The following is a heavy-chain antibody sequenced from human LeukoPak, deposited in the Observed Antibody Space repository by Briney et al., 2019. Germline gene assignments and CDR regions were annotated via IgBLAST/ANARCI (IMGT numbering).Heavy chain of an antibody. D-gene: IGHD1-20*01. V-gene: IGHV3-74*01. Sequence: PGGSLRLSCAASGFTFSSYWMHWVRQAPGKGLMWVSRINGDDTVTTYADSVKGRFTISRDSAKNTLYLQMNSLRAEDTAVYYCAKVHNWNDVYWGQGTLVTVSS. CDR2: INGDDTVT. J-gene: IGHJ4*02. CDR3: AKVHNWNDVY. CDR1: GFTFSSYW.